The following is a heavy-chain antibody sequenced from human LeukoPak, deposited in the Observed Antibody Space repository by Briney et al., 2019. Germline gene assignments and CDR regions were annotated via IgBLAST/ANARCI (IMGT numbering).Heavy chain of an antibody. CDR1: GFTFSSYW. D-gene: IGHD6-19*01. J-gene: IGHJ4*02. CDR3: ARDRDWYSFDS. V-gene: IGHV3-7*03. CDR2: IKQDGSEK. Sequence: PGGSLRLSCTASGFTFSSYWMDWARQAPGKGLEWVANIKQDGSEKYYVDSVKGRFTISRDNAKNSLYLQMNSLRAEDTAVYYCARDRDWYSFDSWGQGTLVTVSP.